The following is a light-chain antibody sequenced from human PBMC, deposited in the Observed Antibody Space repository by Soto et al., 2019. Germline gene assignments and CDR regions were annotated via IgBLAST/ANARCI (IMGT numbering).Light chain of an antibody. CDR1: ESLFGF. CDR2: GVS. Sequence: DIVLTQSPATLSVSPGDRVTLSCRASESLFGFLAWYQQKPGQAPRLLMYGVSTMSTGIPARFSGGGSATDFTLTISSLQSEDYAFYLCQSYNDWPFASGLGTRLEI. J-gene: IGKJ2*01. CDR3: QSYNDWPFA. V-gene: IGKV3-15*01.